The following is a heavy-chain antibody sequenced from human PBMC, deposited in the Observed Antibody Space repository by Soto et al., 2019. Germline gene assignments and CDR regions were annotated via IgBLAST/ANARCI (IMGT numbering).Heavy chain of an antibody. J-gene: IGHJ3*02. CDR2: FSGSGGST. CDR3: ANNSDAFDI. Sequence: GGSLRLSCAASGCTFSSYTMSWGRQTPGKRLEWVSAFSGSGGSTYYSDTVKSRFTISRDNSKNKLSLQMNSLRAEDTAVYYGANNSDAFDIWGQGTMVTVSS. V-gene: IGHV3-23*01. CDR1: GCTFSSYT.